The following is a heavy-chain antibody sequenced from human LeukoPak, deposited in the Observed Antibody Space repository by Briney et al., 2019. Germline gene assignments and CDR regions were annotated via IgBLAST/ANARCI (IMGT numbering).Heavy chain of an antibody. CDR2: IIPIFGTA. Sequence: SVKVSCKASGGTFSSYAISWVRQAPGQGLEWMGGIIPIFGTANCAQKFQGRVTITADKSTSTAYMELSSLRSEDTAVYYCARSAPHYDILTGQYYYYGMDVWGKGTTVTVSS. D-gene: IGHD3-9*01. V-gene: IGHV1-69*06. J-gene: IGHJ6*04. CDR3: ARSAPHYDILTGQYYYYGMDV. CDR1: GGTFSSYA.